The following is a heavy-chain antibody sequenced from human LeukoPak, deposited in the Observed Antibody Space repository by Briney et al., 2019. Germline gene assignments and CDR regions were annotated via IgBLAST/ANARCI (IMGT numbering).Heavy chain of an antibody. CDR3: ARGGYYYDSRGYSHPYFDY. D-gene: IGHD3-22*01. V-gene: IGHV4-4*09. CDR2: IYTSGST. CDR1: GDSISSYY. Sequence: SETLSLTCTVSGDSISSYYWSWIRRPPGKGLEWIGYIYTSGSTNYNPSLQSRVTISVDTSKNQFSLKLSSLTAADTAVYYCARGGYYYDSRGYSHPYFDYWGQGTLVTVSS. J-gene: IGHJ4*02.